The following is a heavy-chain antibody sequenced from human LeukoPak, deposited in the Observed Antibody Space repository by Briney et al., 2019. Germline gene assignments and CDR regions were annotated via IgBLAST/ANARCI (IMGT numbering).Heavy chain of an antibody. D-gene: IGHD5-24*01. CDR3: ARQRGYKFDY. CDR2: INHSGST. V-gene: IGHV4-34*01. J-gene: IGHJ4*02. CDR1: GGSFSGYY. Sequence: SETLSLTCAVYGGSFSGYYWSWIRQPPGKGLEWIGEINHSGSTNYNPSLKSRVTISVDTSKNQFSLKLSSVTAADTAVYYCARQRGYKFDYWGQGTLVTVSS.